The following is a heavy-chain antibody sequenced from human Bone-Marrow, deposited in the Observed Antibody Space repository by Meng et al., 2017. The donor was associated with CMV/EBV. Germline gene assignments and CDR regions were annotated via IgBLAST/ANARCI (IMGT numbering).Heavy chain of an antibody. J-gene: IGHJ4*02. CDR2: IYTSGST. D-gene: IGHD3-22*01. V-gene: IGHV4-4*07. Sequence: SSLGSYYWSWIREPAGKGLEWIGRIYTSGSTNYTPCLKSRVTMSVDTSKNQFSLKLSSVTAADTAVYYCASSNYYDSSGYYTPIDYWGQGTLVTVSS. CDR1: SSLGSYY. CDR3: ASSNYYDSSGYYTPIDY.